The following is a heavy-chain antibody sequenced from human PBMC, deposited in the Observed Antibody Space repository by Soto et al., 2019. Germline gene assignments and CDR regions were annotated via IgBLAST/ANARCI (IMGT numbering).Heavy chain of an antibody. CDR3: ARDLDGSGSYYTDY. J-gene: IGHJ4*02. Sequence: ASVKVSCKTSGYTFSDHYTHWVRQAPGQGLEWMGWINPNSGGTGYAEKFQGRVTMTRDTSISTAYMELRSLRDDDTAVYYCARDLDGSGSYYTDYWGPGTLVTV. CDR1: GYTFSDHY. V-gene: IGHV1-2*02. D-gene: IGHD3-10*01. CDR2: INPNSGGT.